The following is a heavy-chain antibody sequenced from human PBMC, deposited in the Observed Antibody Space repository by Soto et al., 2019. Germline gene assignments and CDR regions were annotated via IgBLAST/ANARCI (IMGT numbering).Heavy chain of an antibody. D-gene: IGHD4-17*01. Sequence: PGGSLRLSCAASGFTFSTYWMSWVRQAPGKGLEWVANIKPDGGEKWYVDSVRGRFTISRDNSKNTVYLQMNSLRLEDTAVYYCARGPSYSDSYFDHWGQGTLVTVSS. CDR2: IKPDGGEK. CDR1: GFTFSTYW. V-gene: IGHV3-7*02. CDR3: ARGPSYSDSYFDH. J-gene: IGHJ4*02.